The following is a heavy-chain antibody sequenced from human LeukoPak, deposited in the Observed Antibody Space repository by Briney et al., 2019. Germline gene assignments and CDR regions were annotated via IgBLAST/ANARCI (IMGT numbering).Heavy chain of an antibody. CDR1: GYTFTSYA. D-gene: IGHD2-15*01. CDR3: ARSPLVGYCSGGRCYLEAAGFDY. J-gene: IGHJ4*02. V-gene: IGHV7-4-1*02. Sequence: ASVKVSCKASGYTFTSYAMNWVRQAPGQGLEWMGWINTNTGNPTYAQGFTGRFVFSLDTSVSTAYLQISSLKAEDTAVYYCARSPLVGYCSGGRCYLEAAGFDYWGQGTLVTVSS. CDR2: INTNTGNP.